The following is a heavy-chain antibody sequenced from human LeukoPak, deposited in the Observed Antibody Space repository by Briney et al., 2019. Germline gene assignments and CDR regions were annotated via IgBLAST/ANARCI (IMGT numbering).Heavy chain of an antibody. CDR2: IIPTFGTA. V-gene: IGHV1-69*13. Sequence: RWASVKVSCKASGGTFSSYAISWVRQAPGQGLEWMGGIIPTFGTANYAQKFQGRVTITADESTSTAYMELSSLRSEDTAVYYCARDLRRGSSSWYVSGGDYWGQGTLVTVSS. D-gene: IGHD6-13*01. CDR3: ARDLRRGSSSWYVSGGDY. CDR1: GGTFSSYA. J-gene: IGHJ4*02.